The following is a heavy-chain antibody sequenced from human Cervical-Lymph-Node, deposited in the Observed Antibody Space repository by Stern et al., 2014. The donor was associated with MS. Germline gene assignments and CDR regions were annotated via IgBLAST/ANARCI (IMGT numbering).Heavy chain of an antibody. V-gene: IGHV1-69*02. CDR3: AREGRGYNSGTPFDI. CDR1: GGAYT. J-gene: IGHJ4*02. CDR2: FSPLVGIA. Sequence: VQLVQSGAEVKKPGSSVKVSCKASGGAYTINWVRQAPGQGLEWMGRFSPLVGIASYAQRFQGRVTFTADKSTSTVYMEVRSLRSADTAIYFCAREGRGYNSGTPFDIWGQGTLVSVSS. D-gene: IGHD5-12*01.